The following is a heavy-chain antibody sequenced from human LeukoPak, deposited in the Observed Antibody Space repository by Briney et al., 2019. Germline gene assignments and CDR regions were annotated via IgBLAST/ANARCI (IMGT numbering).Heavy chain of an antibody. V-gene: IGHV3-7*01. CDR3: AREDGYCSGGNCYSYFDS. CDR1: GLTFSHFW. J-gene: IGHJ4*02. Sequence: GGSLRLSCAASGLTFSHFWMSWVRQAPGKGLEWVAYIKKTGSETYYVDSVKGRFTITRDNTRNSLLLQMYSLRAEDTAVYFCAREDGYCSGGNCYSYFDSWGQGTLVTVSS. CDR2: IKKTGSET. D-gene: IGHD2-15*01.